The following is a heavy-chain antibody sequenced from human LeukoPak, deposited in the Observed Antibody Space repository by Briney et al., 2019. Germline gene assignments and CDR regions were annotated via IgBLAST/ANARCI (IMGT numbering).Heavy chain of an antibody. V-gene: IGHV3-23*01. Sequence: GGSLRLSCTVSGFTLSSYEMSWIRQAPGKGLEWVSSIEYGESTTHYADSVRGRFTISRDNYKNTLYLQLTSLSDDDTAVYFCARNSGWYGISWGQGTLVTVSS. CDR3: ARNSGWYGIS. J-gene: IGHJ4*02. CDR2: IEYGESTT. D-gene: IGHD6-19*01. CDR1: GFTLSSYE.